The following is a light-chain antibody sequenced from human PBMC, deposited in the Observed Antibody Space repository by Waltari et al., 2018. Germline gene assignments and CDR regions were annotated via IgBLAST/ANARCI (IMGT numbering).Light chain of an antibody. CDR2: EVG. V-gene: IGLV2-8*01. CDR3: YSFAGSSKWV. CDR1: SSDVGGYNY. Sequence: QSALTQPPSASGSPGQSVTISCTGTSSDVGGYNYVSWYQQHPGKAPKLMIYEVGERPSGVPDRFSGSKSGDTASLTVSGLQAEDEADYYCYSFAGSSKWVSGGGTKLTVL. J-gene: IGLJ3*02.